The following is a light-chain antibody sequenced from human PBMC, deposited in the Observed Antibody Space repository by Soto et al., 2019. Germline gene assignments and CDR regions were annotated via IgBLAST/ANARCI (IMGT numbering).Light chain of an antibody. J-gene: IGLJ1*01. CDR2: GNN. V-gene: IGLV1-40*01. CDR3: QSYDTSRSGYV. CDR1: SSNIGARNV. Sequence: QSVLTQPPSVSGAPGQRVTISCTGSSSNIGARNVVHWYQQLPGTAPKLLIYGNNNRPSGVPDRFSGSTSGTSASLAITGLQAEDEADYYCQSYDTSRSGYVFGTGTK.